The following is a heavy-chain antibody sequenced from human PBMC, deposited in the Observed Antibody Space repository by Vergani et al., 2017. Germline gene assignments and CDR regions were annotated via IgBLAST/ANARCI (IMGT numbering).Heavy chain of an antibody. D-gene: IGHD3-3*01. CDR3: ARFLTIPLSTFDY. Sequence: QLQLQESGPGLVKPSETLSLTCTVSGGSLSISSYYWGWLRQPPGKGLEWIGSIYYSGSTYYNPSLKSRVTISVDTSKNQFSLKLSSVTAADTAVYYCARFLTIPLSTFDYWGQGTLVTVSS. CDR2: IYYSGST. V-gene: IGHV4-39*01. CDR1: GGSLSISSYY. J-gene: IGHJ4*02.